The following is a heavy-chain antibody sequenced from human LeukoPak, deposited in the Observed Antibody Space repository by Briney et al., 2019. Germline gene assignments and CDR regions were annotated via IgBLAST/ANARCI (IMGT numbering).Heavy chain of an antibody. D-gene: IGHD3-22*01. V-gene: IGHV3-48*03. CDR1: GFTFSSYE. CDR2: ISSSGSTI. J-gene: IGHJ4*02. CDR3: ARARYYYDSSGYYFDY. Sequence: GGSLRLSCAASGFTFSSYEMNWVRQAPGKGLEWVSYISSSGSTIYYADSVKGRFTISRDNAKNSLYVQMNSLRDEDTAVYFCARARYYYDSSGYYFDYWGQGTLVTVSS.